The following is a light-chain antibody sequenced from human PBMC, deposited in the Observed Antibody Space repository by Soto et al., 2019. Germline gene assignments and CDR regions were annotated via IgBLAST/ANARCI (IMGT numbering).Light chain of an antibody. CDR3: QQYKTHFPIT. Sequence: EIVMTQSPATLSVSPGERATLSCRASQSVSSNLAWYQQKPGQAPRLLIYGASTRATGIPARFSGSGSGTEFTLTISSLQPDDFATYYCQQYKTHFPITFGQGTRLEIK. V-gene: IGKV3-15*01. CDR2: GAS. J-gene: IGKJ5*01. CDR1: QSVSSN.